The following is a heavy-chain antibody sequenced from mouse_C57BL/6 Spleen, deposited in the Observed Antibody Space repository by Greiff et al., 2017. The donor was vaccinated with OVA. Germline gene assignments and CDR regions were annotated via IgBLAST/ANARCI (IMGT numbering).Heavy chain of an antibody. V-gene: IGHV1-54*01. J-gene: IGHJ3*01. CDR1: GYAFTNYL. D-gene: IGHD1-1*01. CDR2: INPGSGGT. Sequence: VQLQQSGAELVRPGTSVKVSCKASGYAFTNYLIEWVKQRPGQGLEWIGVINPGSGGTNYNEKFKGKATLTADKSSSTAYMQLSSLTSEDSAVYFCAREGYYYGSGAYWGQGALVTVSA. CDR3: AREGYYYGSGAY.